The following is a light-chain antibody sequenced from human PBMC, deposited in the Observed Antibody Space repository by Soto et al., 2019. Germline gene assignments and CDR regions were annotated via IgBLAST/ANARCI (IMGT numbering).Light chain of an antibody. CDR1: HSVGPS. Sequence: EVVLTQSPDTLSLSPGERATLSCRASHSVGPSLFWYQQKPGRAPRLLIYDGFKSAAGVPARFSTSVSGTDFTLTISNLEAEDCAVYHCQQRNKWPPTFGGGTKLEIK. V-gene: IGKV3-11*01. CDR3: QQRNKWPPT. J-gene: IGKJ4*01. CDR2: DGF.